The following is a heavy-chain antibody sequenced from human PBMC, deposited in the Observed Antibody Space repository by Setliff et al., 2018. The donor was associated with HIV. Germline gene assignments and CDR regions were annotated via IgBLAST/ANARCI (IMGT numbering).Heavy chain of an antibody. D-gene: IGHD7-27*01. CDR2: IFGSGIT. CDR1: GFSISSDGFY. Sequence: TLSLTCTLSGFSISSDGFYWNWIRQRPGKGLEWIGYIFGSGITYYNPSLKSRLRISIDTSASQFSVELSSVTAADTALHFCARVPNWGEAPFAFDVWGLGTMVTVSS. CDR3: ARVPNWGEAPFAFDV. V-gene: IGHV4-31*03. J-gene: IGHJ3*01.